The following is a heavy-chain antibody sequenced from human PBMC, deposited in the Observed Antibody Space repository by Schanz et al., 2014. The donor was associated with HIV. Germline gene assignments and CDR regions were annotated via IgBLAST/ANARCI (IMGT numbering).Heavy chain of an antibody. V-gene: IGHV3-23*01. CDR2: ISGSGGSP. J-gene: IGHJ4*02. CDR1: GFTFRDYA. Sequence: EVQLLESGGGLVQPGGSLRLSCVTSGFTFRDYAMSWVRQAPGKGLEWVSVISGSGGSPQYTDSVKGRFTTARDNSKRTLYLQMNGLRTDDTAVYYCAKALRGHYDATGYYRYWGQGILVTVSA. D-gene: IGHD3-22*01. CDR3: AKALRGHYDATGYYRY.